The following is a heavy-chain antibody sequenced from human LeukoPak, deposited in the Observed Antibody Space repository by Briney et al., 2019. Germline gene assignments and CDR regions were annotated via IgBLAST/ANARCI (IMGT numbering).Heavy chain of an antibody. CDR2: INPSGGST. J-gene: IGHJ4*02. D-gene: IGHD3-10*01. Sequence: ASVKVSCKASGYTFTNFYMHWVRQAPGQGLEWMGVINPSGGSTSYAQKFQGRVTMTRDTSTSTVYMELSSLRSEDTAVYYCARDRGGYHGSGTGPHAVDYWGQGTLVTVSS. V-gene: IGHV1-46*01. CDR1: GYTFTNFY. CDR3: ARDRGGYHGSGTGPHAVDY.